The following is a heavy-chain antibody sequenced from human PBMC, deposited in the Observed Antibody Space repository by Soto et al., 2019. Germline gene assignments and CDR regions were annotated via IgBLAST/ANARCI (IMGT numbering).Heavy chain of an antibody. D-gene: IGHD2-21*02. J-gene: IGHJ5*02. Sequence: GGSLRLSCAASGFTFSSYWMSWVRQAPGKGLEWVANIKPEGSEKYYVDSVKGRFTISRDNAKNSLYLQMNSLRDEDTAMYYCARDAAYCGGDCYLAWGQGTLVTVSS. CDR1: GFTFSSYW. V-gene: IGHV3-7*01. CDR2: IKPEGSEK. CDR3: ARDAAYCGGDCYLA.